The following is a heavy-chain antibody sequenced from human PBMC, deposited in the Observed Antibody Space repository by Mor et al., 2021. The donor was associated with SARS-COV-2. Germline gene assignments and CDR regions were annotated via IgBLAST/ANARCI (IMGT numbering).Heavy chain of an antibody. CDR2: NK. Sequence: NKYYADSVKGRFTISRDNSKSSLYLQMNSLRIEDTAVYFCARDTFGSVDYWGQGTLVTVSS. V-gene: IGHV3-30*01. J-gene: IGHJ4*02. D-gene: IGHD3-10*01. CDR3: ARDTFGSVDY.